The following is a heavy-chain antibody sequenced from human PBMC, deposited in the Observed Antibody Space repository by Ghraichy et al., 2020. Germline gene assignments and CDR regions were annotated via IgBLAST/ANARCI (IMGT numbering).Heavy chain of an antibody. CDR2: IYSGGST. CDR3: ARTVVVAAYFDY. CDR1: GFTVSSNY. J-gene: IGHJ4*02. V-gene: IGHV3-53*01. Sequence: GGSLRLSCAASGFTVSSNYMSWVRQAPGKGLEWVSVIYSGGSTYYADYVKGRFTISRDNSKNTLYLQMNSLRAEDTAVYYCARTVVVAAYFDYWGQGTLVTFSS. D-gene: IGHD2-15*01.